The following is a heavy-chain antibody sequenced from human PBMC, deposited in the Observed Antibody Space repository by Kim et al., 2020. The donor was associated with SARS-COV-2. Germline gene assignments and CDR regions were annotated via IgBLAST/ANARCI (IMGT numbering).Heavy chain of an antibody. CDR3: AREVTITMIVVAPFDY. J-gene: IGHJ4*02. D-gene: IGHD3-22*01. CDR2: ISYDGSNK. V-gene: IGHV3-30-3*01. CDR1: GFTFSSYA. Sequence: GSLRLSCAASGFTFSSYAMHWVRQAPGKGLEWVAVISYDGSNKYYADSVKGRFTISRDNSKNTLYLQMNSLRAEDTAVYYCAREVTITMIVVAPFDYWGQGTLVTVSS.